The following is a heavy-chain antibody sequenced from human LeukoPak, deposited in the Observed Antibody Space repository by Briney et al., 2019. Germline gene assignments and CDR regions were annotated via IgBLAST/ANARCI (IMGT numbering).Heavy chain of an antibody. J-gene: IGHJ4*02. V-gene: IGHV4-59*01. D-gene: IGHD5-18*01. Sequence: SETLPLTCTVSSGSISSYYWSWLRQPPGKGLEWIGYIYYSGTTNYNPSLESRVTISVDTSKNQFSLKLSSVTAADTAVYYCATGGYSYGIAYWGQGTLVTVSS. CDR2: IYYSGTT. CDR3: ATGGYSYGIAY. CDR1: SGSISSYY.